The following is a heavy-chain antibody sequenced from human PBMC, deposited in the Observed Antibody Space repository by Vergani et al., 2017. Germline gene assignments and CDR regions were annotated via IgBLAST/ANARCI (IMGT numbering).Heavy chain of an antibody. CDR3: AKDLSAVARPYYYYYGMDV. D-gene: IGHD6-19*01. CDR1: GFSFSNDY. J-gene: IGHJ6*02. CDR2: ISPNSDRT. Sequence: VQLVESGGGLVKPGGSLRLSCVASGFSFSNDYMTWIRQSPGKGLEWVAYISPNSDRTRYADSVEGRFTISRDNAKTSMYLQMNSLRAEDTAVYYCAKDLSAVARPYYYYYGMDVWGQGTTVTVSS. V-gene: IGHV3-11*04.